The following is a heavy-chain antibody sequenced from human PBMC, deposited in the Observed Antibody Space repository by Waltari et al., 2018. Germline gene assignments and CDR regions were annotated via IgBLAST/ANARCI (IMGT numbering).Heavy chain of an antibody. D-gene: IGHD5-12*01. V-gene: IGHV4-34*01. J-gene: IGHJ4*02. CDR1: GGSFSGYY. CDR3: ARGGRWLQPFDY. CDR2: INHSGST. Sequence: QVQLQQWGAGLLKPSETLSLTCAVYGGSFSGYYWSWIRQPPGKGLGWIGEINHSGSTNYNPSLKSRVTISVDTSKNQFSLKLSSVTAADTAVYYCARGGRWLQPFDYWGQGTLVTVSS.